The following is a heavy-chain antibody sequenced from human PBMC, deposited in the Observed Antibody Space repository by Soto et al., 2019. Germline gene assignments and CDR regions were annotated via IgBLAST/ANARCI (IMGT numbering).Heavy chain of an antibody. Sequence: QVQLVESGGGSVQPGGSLRLSCAASGFPFSEYYMNWFRRAPGKGLEWVAYVSTGGYPSYADSVEGPFTISRDNAKKSLSVRMNCLRAEDTAVYYCARRVVTADTVNFFDYWGQGTLVTVSS. CDR2: VSTGGYP. CDR1: GFPFSEYY. J-gene: IGHJ4*02. D-gene: IGHD2-21*02. CDR3: ARRVVTADTVNFFDY. V-gene: IGHV3-11*01.